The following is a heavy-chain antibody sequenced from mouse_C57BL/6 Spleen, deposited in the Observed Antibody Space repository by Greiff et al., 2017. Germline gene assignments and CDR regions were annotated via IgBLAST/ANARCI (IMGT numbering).Heavy chain of an antibody. CDR2: INPGSGGT. Sequence: QVQLKQSGAELVRPGTSVKVSCKASGYAFTNYLIEWIGVINPGSGGTNYNEKFKGKATLTADKSSSTAYMQLSSLTSEDSAVYFCARAYYGSSSWYFDVWGTGTTVTVSS. V-gene: IGHV1-54*01. J-gene: IGHJ1*03. CDR1: GYAFTNYL. CDR3: ARAYYGSSSWYFDV. D-gene: IGHD1-1*01.